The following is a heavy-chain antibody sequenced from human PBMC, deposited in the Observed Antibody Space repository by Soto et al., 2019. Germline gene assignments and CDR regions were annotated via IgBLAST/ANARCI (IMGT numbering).Heavy chain of an antibody. CDR1: GFTFSNHW. Sequence: EVQLVESGGGLVQPGESLRLSCEDSGFTFSNHWMHWVRQAPGKGPVWVARIKTDGSSTKYADYVKGRFTVSRDNAKNTLFLQMNSLRVEDTAVYYCARNWNGVDYWGQGTLVTVSS. D-gene: IGHD1-1*01. J-gene: IGHJ4*02. V-gene: IGHV3-74*01. CDR2: IKTDGSST. CDR3: ARNWNGVDY.